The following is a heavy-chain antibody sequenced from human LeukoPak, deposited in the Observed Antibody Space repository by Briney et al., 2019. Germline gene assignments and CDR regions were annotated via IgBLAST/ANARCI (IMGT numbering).Heavy chain of an antibody. J-gene: IGHJ4*02. V-gene: IGHV3-21*01. CDR1: GFTFSSYS. D-gene: IGHD6-19*01. CDR3: ARGGEGSGFNY. Sequence: NPGGSLRLSCAASGFTFSSYSMNWVRQAPGKGLEWVSSISSSSSYIYYADSLRGRFTISRDNAKNSLYLQMNSLRAEDTAVYYCARGGEGSGFNYWGQGTLVTVSS. CDR2: ISSSSSYI.